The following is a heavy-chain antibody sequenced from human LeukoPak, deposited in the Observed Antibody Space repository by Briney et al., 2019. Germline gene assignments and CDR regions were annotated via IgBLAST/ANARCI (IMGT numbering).Heavy chain of an antibody. D-gene: IGHD1-1*01. J-gene: IGHJ4*02. CDR1: GFTFSNAW. CDR3: ARALNLLDPVTLDY. Sequence: AGGSLRLSCAASGFTFSNAWMSWVRQAPGKGLEWVSLISSSSSYIYYADSVKGRFTISRDNAKNSLYLQINSLRAEDTAVYYCARALNLLDPVTLDYWGQGTLVTVS. CDR2: ISSSSSYI. V-gene: IGHV3-21*01.